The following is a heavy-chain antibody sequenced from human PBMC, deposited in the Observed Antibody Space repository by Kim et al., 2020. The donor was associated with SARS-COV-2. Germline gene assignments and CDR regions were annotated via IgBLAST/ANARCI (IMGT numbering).Heavy chain of an antibody. CDR1: GFTFSDYY. CDR3: ARDPPYYYDSSGYYLRRDY. Sequence: GGSLRLSCAASGFTFSDYYMSWIRQAPGKGLEWVSYISSSSSYTNYADSVKGRFTISRDNAKNSLYLQMNSLRAEDTAVYYCARDPPYYYDSSGYYLRRDYWGQGTLVTVSA. CDR2: ISSSSSYT. J-gene: IGHJ4*02. V-gene: IGHV3-11*06. D-gene: IGHD3-22*01.